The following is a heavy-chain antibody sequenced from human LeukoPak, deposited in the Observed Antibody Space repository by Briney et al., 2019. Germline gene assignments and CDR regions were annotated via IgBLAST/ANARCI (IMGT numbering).Heavy chain of an antibody. CDR1: GYRFTSYW. J-gene: IGHJ4*02. V-gene: IGHV5-51*01. D-gene: IGHD1-7*01. CDR2: IYPGDSDT. Sequence: GESLKISCKASGYRFTSYWIGWVRQMPGKGLEWMGIIYPGDSDTRYSPSFQGQVTISADKSISTAYLQWSSLKASDTAMYYCAKLAGSITGTTSYFDYWGQGTLVTVSS. CDR3: AKLAGSITGTTSYFDY.